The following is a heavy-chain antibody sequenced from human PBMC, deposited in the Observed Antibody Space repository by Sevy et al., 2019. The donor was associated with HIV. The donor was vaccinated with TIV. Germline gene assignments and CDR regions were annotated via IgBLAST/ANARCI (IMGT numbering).Heavy chain of an antibody. J-gene: IGHJ6*02. Sequence: ASVKVSCKASGYTFTGYYMHWVRQAPGQGLEWMGRINPNSGGTNYAQKFQGRVTMTRDTSISTAYRELSRLRSDDTAVYYCARESRGYYYGMDVWGQGTTVTVS. CDR3: ARESRGYYYGMDV. V-gene: IGHV1-2*06. D-gene: IGHD3-10*01. CDR1: GYTFTGYY. CDR2: INPNSGGT.